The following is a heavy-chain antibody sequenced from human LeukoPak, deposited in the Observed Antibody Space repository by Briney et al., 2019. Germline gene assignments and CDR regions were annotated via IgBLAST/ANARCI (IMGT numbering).Heavy chain of an antibody. V-gene: IGHV4-30-2*01. D-gene: IGHD2-2*01. J-gene: IGHJ5*02. Sequence: SETLSLTCTVSGGSISSGGYYWSWIRQPPGKGLEWIGYIYHSGSTYYNPSLKSRVTISVDRSKNQFSLKLSSVTAADTAVYYCAREYCSSTSRTNWFDPWGQGTLVTVSS. CDR1: GGSISSGGYY. CDR3: AREYCSSTSRTNWFDP. CDR2: IYHSGST.